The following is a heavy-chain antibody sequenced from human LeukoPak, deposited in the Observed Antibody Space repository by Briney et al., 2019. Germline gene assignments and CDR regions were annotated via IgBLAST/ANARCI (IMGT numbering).Heavy chain of an antibody. CDR1: GYSISSGYY. CDR2: IYYSGST. D-gene: IGHD6-13*01. CDR3: GRDPSTDSSSWFDY. V-gene: IGHV4-38-2*02. Sequence: SETLSLTCTVSGYSISSGYYWGWNRQPPGKGLEWIGSIYYSGSTYYNPSLKSRVTISVDTSKNQFSLKLSSVTAADTAVYYCGRDPSTDSSSWFDYWGQGTRVTVSS. J-gene: IGHJ4*02.